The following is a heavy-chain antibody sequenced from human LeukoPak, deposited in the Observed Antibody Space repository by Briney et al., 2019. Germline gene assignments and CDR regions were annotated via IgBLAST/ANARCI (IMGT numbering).Heavy chain of an antibody. CDR3: ASSSLPIYYYGMDV. V-gene: IGHV4-61*02. Sequence: SETLSLTCTVSGGSISSGSYYWSWIRQPAGKGLEWIGRIYTSGSTNYNPSLKSRVTISVDTSKNQFSLKLSSVTAADTAVYYCASSSLPIYYYGMDVWGQGTTVTVSS. D-gene: IGHD6-13*01. J-gene: IGHJ6*02. CDR2: IYTSGST. CDR1: GGSISSGSYY.